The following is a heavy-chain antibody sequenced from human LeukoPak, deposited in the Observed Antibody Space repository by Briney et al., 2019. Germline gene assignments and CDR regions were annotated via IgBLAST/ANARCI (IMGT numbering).Heavy chain of an antibody. V-gene: IGHV4-61*02. J-gene: IGHJ3*02. CDR2: IYTSGRT. Sequence: TLSLTCAVSGGSISSGSYYWSWMPQPAGKGLEWIGRIYTSGRTNSNPSLKSRVTTSVDTSKNHFSLKLSAVTAADTAVYYCARWGGRNDAFDIWGQGTMVSVSS. D-gene: IGHD3-16*01. CDR3: ARWGGRNDAFDI. CDR1: GGSISSGSYY.